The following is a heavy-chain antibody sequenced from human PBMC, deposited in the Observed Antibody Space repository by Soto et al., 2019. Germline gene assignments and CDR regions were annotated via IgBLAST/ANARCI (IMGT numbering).Heavy chain of an antibody. CDR1: GFTVSSNF. Sequence: EVQLVETGGGLIQPGGSLRLSCAASGFTVSSNFMNWVRQAPGKGLEWVSVIYSGGSTYYADFVKGRFTISRDNSKNTLYLHMNSLRVEDTAVYYCVGKWFDFWGQGTLVTVSS. V-gene: IGHV3-53*02. CDR2: IYSGGST. CDR3: VGKWFDF. J-gene: IGHJ5*01.